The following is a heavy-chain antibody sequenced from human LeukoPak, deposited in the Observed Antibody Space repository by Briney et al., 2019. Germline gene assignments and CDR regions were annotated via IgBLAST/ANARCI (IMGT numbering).Heavy chain of an antibody. D-gene: IGHD1-26*01. V-gene: IGHV3-23*01. Sequence: GGSLRLSCAASGFTFSSYAMSWVRQAPGKGLEWVSAISGSGGSTYYADSVKSRFTISRDNSKNTLYLQMNSLRAEDTAVYYCAKDRVGATRYNWFDPWGQGTLVTVSS. CDR1: GFTFSSYA. J-gene: IGHJ5*02. CDR3: AKDRVGATRYNWFDP. CDR2: ISGSGGST.